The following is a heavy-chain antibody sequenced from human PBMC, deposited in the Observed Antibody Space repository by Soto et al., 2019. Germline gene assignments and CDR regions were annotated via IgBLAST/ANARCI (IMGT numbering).Heavy chain of an antibody. CDR1: GYTFTGYY. CDR2: INPNGGGT. V-gene: IGHV1-2*04. CDR3: ARGLLLEPLGGYGMDV. Sequence: ASVKVSCKASGYTFTGYYMHWVRQAPGQGLEWMGWINPNGGGTNYAQRFQGWVTMTRDTSISTAYMELSRLRSDDTAVYYCARGLLLEPLGGYGMDVWGQGTTVTVSS. J-gene: IGHJ6*02. D-gene: IGHD1-1*01.